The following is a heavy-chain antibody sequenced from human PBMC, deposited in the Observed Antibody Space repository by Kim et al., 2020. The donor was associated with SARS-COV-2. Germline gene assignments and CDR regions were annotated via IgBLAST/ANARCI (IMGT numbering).Heavy chain of an antibody. CDR3: ARYNYYDSSEPYYFDY. CDR1: GGSISSYY. D-gene: IGHD3-22*01. V-gene: IGHV4-59*01. Sequence: SETLSLTCTVSGGSISSYYWSWIRQPPGKGLEWIGYIYYSGSTNYNPSLKSRVTISVDTSKNQFSLKLSSVTAADTAVYYCARYNYYDSSEPYYFDYWGQGTLVTVSS. CDR2: IYYSGST. J-gene: IGHJ4*02.